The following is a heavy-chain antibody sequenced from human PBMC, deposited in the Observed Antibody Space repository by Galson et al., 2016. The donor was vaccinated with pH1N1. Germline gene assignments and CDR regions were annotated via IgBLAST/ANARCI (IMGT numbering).Heavy chain of an antibody. V-gene: IGHV6-1*01. CDR2: TCYKSKWYN. Sequence: CAISGDSVSSNSAAWNWIRQSPLRGLEWLGRTCYKSKWYNDYGVSVKSRITINPDTSKNQFSLQLNSVTPEDTAVYYCARSEYYYDSSGYRHDTFDIWGRGTTVTVSS. CDR1: GDSVSSNSAA. J-gene: IGHJ3*02. CDR3: ARSEYYYDSSGYRHDTFDI. D-gene: IGHD3-22*01.